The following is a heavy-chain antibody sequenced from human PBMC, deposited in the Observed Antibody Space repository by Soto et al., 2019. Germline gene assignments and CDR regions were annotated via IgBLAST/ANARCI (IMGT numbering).Heavy chain of an antibody. CDR1: GGTFSSYT. Sequence: VKVSCKASGGTFSSYTISWVRQAPGQGLEWMGRIIPILGIANYAQKFQGRVTITADKSTSTAYMELSSLRSEDTAVYYCARVYGPRGWFDPWGQGTLVTVSS. J-gene: IGHJ5*02. V-gene: IGHV1-69*02. D-gene: IGHD2-8*01. CDR3: ARVYGPRGWFDP. CDR2: IIPILGIA.